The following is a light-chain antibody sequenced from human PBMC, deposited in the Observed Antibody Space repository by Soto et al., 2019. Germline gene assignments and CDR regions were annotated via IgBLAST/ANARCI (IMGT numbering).Light chain of an antibody. J-gene: IGKJ2*01. CDR2: GTS. V-gene: IGKV3-20*01. Sequence: DIVLTQSPGTLSLSPGERATLSCRASQSVSSKYLAWYQQKPGQAPRVLIYGTSIRASGVPERFSGGGSGTDFTLTITRLEPEDFAVYYCQQYGTSPYTFGQGTKLEIK. CDR3: QQYGTSPYT. CDR1: QSVSSKY.